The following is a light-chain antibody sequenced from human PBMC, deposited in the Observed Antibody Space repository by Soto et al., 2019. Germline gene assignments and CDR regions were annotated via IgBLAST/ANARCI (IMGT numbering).Light chain of an antibody. CDR1: QSISSW. CDR3: QQHITYSRT. J-gene: IGKJ1*01. Sequence: DIQMTQSPSTLSASVGDRVTITCRASQSISSWLAWYQQKPGKAPKLLIYKASSLESGVPSRFSGSGSGTEFTLTISSLQPDDFATYYCQQHITYSRTFGQGTKVEIK. V-gene: IGKV1-5*03. CDR2: KAS.